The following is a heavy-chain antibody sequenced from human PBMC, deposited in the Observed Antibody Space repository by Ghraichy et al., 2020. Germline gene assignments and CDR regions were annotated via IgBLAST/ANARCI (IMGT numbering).Heavy chain of an antibody. CDR1: GGTFNSYA. D-gene: IGHD1-26*01. CDR3: ARLGRGHLTGSRAFDI. CDR2: IFPIIGTG. J-gene: IGHJ3*02. V-gene: IGHV1-69*13. Sequence: SVKVSCKASGGTFNSYAFSWVRQAPGQGLEWMGGIFPIIGTGNYAQNFQGRVTITADESTSTAYMELRSLRSEDTAVYYCARLGRGHLTGSRAFDIWGQGTMVTVSS.